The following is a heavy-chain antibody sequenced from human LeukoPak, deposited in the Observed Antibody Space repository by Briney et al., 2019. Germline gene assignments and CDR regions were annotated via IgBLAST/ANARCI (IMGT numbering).Heavy chain of an antibody. CDR3: ARAPSDILTGYYPEGVDY. Sequence: ASVKVSCKASGYTFTSYDINWVRQATGQGLEWMGWMNPNSGNTGYAQKFQGRVTMTRNTSISTAYMELSSLKSEDTAVYYCARAPSDILTGYYPEGVDYWGQGTLVTVSS. CDR1: GYTFTSYD. D-gene: IGHD3-9*01. CDR2: MNPNSGNT. J-gene: IGHJ4*02. V-gene: IGHV1-8*01.